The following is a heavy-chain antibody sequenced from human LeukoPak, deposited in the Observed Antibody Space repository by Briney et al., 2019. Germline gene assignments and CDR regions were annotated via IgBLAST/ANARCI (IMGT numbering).Heavy chain of an antibody. J-gene: IGHJ4*02. CDR2: IYYSGST. CDR1: GGSISSYY. V-gene: IGHV4-59*01. CDR3: AGSITMVRVDY. Sequence: SETLSLTCTVSGGSISSYYWSWIRQPPGKGLEWIGYIYYSGSTNYNPSLKSRVTISVDTSKNQFSLKLSSVTAADTAVYYCAGSITMVRVDYWRQGTLVTVSS. D-gene: IGHD3-10*01.